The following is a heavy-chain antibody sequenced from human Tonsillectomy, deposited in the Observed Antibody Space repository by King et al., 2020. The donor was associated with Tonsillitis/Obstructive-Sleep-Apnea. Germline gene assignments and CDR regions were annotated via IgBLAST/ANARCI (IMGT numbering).Heavy chain of an antibody. D-gene: IGHD6-13*01. CDR1: AYNFSNYW. CDR2: IQPGGSDT. J-gene: IGHJ4*02. CDR3: ARASLGYASSWYGIDH. V-gene: IGHV5-51*01. Sequence: QLVQSGAEVKKPGESLKISCKGSAYNFSNYWIGWVRQMPGKGLEWMGIIQPGGSDTSYSPSFQGQVTISADRSISTAYLQWVSLKASDTAMYYCARASLGYASSWYGIDHWGQGTLVTVSS.